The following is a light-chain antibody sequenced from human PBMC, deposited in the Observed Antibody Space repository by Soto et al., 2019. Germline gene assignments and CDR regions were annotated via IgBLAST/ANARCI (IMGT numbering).Light chain of an antibody. CDR3: EQYNNWFSIT. V-gene: IGKV3-11*01. CDR1: QSVSSY. CDR2: EAS. Sequence: ELVCTQSPATLSLSPWESATLSCRASQSVSSYLAWYQKKPGQAPRLLIYEASNRATGIPARFSGSGFGTEFTLTISSLQTEDFAVYYGEQYNNWFSITFFQGTRLEIK. J-gene: IGKJ5*01.